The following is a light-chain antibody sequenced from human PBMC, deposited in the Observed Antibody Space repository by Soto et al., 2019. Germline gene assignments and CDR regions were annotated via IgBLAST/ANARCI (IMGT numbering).Light chain of an antibody. CDR3: QHYYEWHPAFP. J-gene: IGKJ3*01. V-gene: IGKV3-15*01. CDR2: GAS. CDR1: QSLSRN. Sequence: EILMTQSPATLSVSPGERATLSCRASQSLSRNLAWYQQKPGQAPRLLIYGASTRASGIPARFSGSGSGTEFTLTISSLQYEDFAVYGCQHYYEWHPAFPFGRGTKVDL.